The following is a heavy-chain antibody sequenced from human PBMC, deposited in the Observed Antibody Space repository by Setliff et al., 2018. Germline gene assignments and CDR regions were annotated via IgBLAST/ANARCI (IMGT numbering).Heavy chain of an antibody. J-gene: IGHJ4*02. CDR1: GYTFRNYA. CDR3: ARAPSVELVTIRTNSWFTY. Sequence: VKVSFTASGYTFRNYAFAWVRQAPGQGLEWVGWISVYNGDTNYAQKFQGRVTLTTDTSTSTAYMELRSLTSDDSAFYYCARAPSVELVTIRTNSWFTYWGQGTLVTVSS. V-gene: IGHV1-18*01. CDR2: ISVYNGDT. D-gene: IGHD5-18*01.